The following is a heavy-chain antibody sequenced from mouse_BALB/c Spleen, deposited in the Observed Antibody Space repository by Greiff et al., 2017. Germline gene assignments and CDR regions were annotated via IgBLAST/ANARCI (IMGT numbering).Heavy chain of an antibody. Sequence: EVMLVESGGGLVQPGGSLKLSCAASGFTFSSYTMSWVRQTPEKRLEWVAYISNGGGSTYYPDTVKGRFTISRDNAKNTLYLQMSSLKSEDTAMYYCARHDYGNYGAMDYWGQGTSVTVSS. CDR3: ARHDYGNYGAMDY. CDR1: GFTFSSYT. CDR2: ISNGGGST. J-gene: IGHJ4*01. V-gene: IGHV5-12-2*01. D-gene: IGHD2-1*01.